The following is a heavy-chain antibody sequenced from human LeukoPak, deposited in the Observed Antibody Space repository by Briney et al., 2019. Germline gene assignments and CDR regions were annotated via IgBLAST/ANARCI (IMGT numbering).Heavy chain of an antibody. CDR1: GFTFSDYV. Sequence: PGGSLRLSCAASGFTFSDYVMSWVRQAPGKGLEWVSAITASGGSTYYADSVKGRFTISRDNAKNSLYLQMNSLRAEDTAVYYCASYCSSTSCYFGGIDYWGQGTLVTVSS. CDR3: ASYCSSTSCYFGGIDY. CDR2: ITASGGST. J-gene: IGHJ4*02. V-gene: IGHV3-23*01. D-gene: IGHD2-2*01.